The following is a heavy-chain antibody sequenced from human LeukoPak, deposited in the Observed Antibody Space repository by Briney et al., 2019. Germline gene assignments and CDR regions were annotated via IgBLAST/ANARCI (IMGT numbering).Heavy chain of an antibody. CDR2: IKQDGNEK. V-gene: IGHV3-7*01. Sequence: TGGSLRLSCAASGFIFRNHWMSWVRQVPGRALEWVAHIKQDGNEKHYVDSVEGRFTLSRDDSKNSLYLQMNSLRAEDTAVYYCATANWNYYYYYMDVWGKGTTVTVSS. J-gene: IGHJ6*03. CDR3: ATANWNYYYYYMDV. D-gene: IGHD1-1*01. CDR1: GFIFRNHW.